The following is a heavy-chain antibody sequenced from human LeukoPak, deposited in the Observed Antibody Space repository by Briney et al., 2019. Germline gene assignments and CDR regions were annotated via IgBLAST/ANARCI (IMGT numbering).Heavy chain of an antibody. J-gene: IGHJ4*02. CDR2: ISYDGSNK. CDR1: GFTFSSYA. Sequence: GGSLRLSCAASGFTFSSYAMHWVRQAPGKGLEWVAVISYDGSNKYYADSVKGRFTISRDNSKNTLYLQMNSLRAEDTAVYYCAREDSSSWVFDYWGKRTLVSVSS. CDR3: AREDSSSWVFDY. D-gene: IGHD6-13*01. V-gene: IGHV3-30-3*01.